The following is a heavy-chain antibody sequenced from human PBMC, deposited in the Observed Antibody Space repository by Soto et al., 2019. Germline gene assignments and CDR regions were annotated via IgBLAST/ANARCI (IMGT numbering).Heavy chain of an antibody. J-gene: IGHJ6*02. D-gene: IGHD6-13*01. V-gene: IGHV4-34*01. CDR1: GGSFSGYY. CDR3: ARLQQQRNYYYYYGMDV. CDR2: INHSGST. Sequence: SETLSLTCAVYGGSFSGYYLSWIRQPPGKGLEWIGEINHSGSTNYNPSLKSRVTISVDTSKNQFSLKLSSVTAADTAVYYCARLQQQRNYYYYYGMDVWGQGTTVTVSS.